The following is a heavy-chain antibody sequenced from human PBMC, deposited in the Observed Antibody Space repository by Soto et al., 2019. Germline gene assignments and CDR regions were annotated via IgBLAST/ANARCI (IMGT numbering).Heavy chain of an antibody. CDR2: ISSSGTT. Sequence: SETLSLTCTVSGGSISSYYWGWIRQPPGKGLEWIGSISSSGTTYYNPSLKSRVTISVDTSKKQVSLRLSSVTAADTAVYFCARLRGTTMVRGVIWYFDYWGQGTLVTVSS. CDR3: ARLRGTTMVRGVIWYFDY. D-gene: IGHD3-10*01. J-gene: IGHJ4*02. CDR1: GGSISSYY. V-gene: IGHV4-39*01.